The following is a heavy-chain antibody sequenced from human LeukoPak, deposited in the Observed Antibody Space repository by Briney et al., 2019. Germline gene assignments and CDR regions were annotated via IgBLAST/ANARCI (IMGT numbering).Heavy chain of an antibody. CDR1: GGSFSGYY. D-gene: IGHD3-22*01. J-gene: IGHJ3*02. V-gene: IGHV4-34*01. CDR3: ARGGDSSTYYLLDAFDI. CDR2: INHSGST. Sequence: PSETLSLTCAVYGGSFSGYYWSWIRQPPGKGLEWIGEINHSGSTNYNPSLKSRVTISADTSKNQFSLKLSSVTAADTAVYYCARGGDSSTYYLLDAFDIWGQGTMVTVSS.